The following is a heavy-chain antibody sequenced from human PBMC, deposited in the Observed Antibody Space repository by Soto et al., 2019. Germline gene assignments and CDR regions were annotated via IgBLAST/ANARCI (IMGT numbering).Heavy chain of an antibody. D-gene: IGHD3-3*01. CDR3: TRPKLRFLEWPRVRGVISY. CDR1: GFTFSNAW. J-gene: IGHJ4*02. CDR2: IKSKTDGGTT. V-gene: IGHV3-15*07. Sequence: GGSLRLSCAASGFTFSNAWMNWVRQAPGKGLEWVGRIKSKTDGGTTDYAAPVKGRFTISREDSKNTLYLQMNSLKTEDTAVYYWTRPKLRFLEWPRVRGVISYWGQGTLVTVSS.